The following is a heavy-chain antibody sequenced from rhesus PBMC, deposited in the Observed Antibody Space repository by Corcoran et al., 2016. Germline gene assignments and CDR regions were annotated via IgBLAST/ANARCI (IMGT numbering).Heavy chain of an antibody. J-gene: IGHJ4*01. CDR1: GFTFSSYG. V-gene: IGHV3-119*01. Sequence: EVQLVESGGGLVQPGGSLRLSCAASGFTFSSYGMYWVRQAPGKGLEWVSRISSDGSRTYYADSVKGRFTISRENAKNSLYLQMNSLRPEDTAVYYCTYFDYWGQGVLVTVSS. CDR3: TYFDY. CDR2: ISSDGSRT.